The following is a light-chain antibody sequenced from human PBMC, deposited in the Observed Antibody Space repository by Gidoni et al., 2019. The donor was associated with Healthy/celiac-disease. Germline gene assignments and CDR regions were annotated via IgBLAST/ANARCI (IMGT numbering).Light chain of an antibody. V-gene: IGKV2-30*01. CDR2: KVS. Sequence: DLVMTQSPLSLPVTLGQPASISCRSSQSLVYSDGNTYLNWFQQRPDQSPRRLIYKVSNRDSGVPDRFSGSGSGTDFTLKISRVEAEDVGVYYCMQGTHWPPNFXQXTRLEIK. J-gene: IGKJ5*01. CDR3: MQGTHWPPN. CDR1: QSLVYSDGNTY.